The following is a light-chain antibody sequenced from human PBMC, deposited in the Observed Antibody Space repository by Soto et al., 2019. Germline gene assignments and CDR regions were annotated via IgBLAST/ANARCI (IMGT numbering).Light chain of an antibody. V-gene: IGKV3-20*01. CDR3: QQCGRSPGT. CDR1: HSVSSNY. CDR2: GAS. Sequence: EIVLTQSPGTLSLSPGERATFSSRAMHSVSSNYLAWHQQKPGQAPRLLSYGASSRATGIPDRFRGSGVGTGFTLTIYGLEPEDFAIYSCQQCGRSPGTFGGGNKVEI. J-gene: IGKJ4*01.